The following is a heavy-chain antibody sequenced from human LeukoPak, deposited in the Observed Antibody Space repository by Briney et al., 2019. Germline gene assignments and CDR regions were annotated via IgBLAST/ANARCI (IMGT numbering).Heavy chain of an antibody. Sequence: PGGSLRLSCAASGFTFSGYWMHWVRQAPGKGLEWVANIKQDGTEKYYVDSVKGRFTISRDNAKNSLYLQMNSLRAEDTAVYYCARDYDSSGYYLVWGQGTLVTVSS. CDR3: ARDYDSSGYYLV. CDR2: IKQDGTEK. CDR1: GFTFSGYW. J-gene: IGHJ4*02. V-gene: IGHV3-7*03. D-gene: IGHD3-22*01.